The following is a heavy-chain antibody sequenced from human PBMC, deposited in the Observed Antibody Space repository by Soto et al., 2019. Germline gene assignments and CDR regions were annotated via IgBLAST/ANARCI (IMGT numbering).Heavy chain of an antibody. D-gene: IGHD4-17*01. CDR1: GGSISSSSYY. J-gene: IGHJ3*02. CDR3: ARDPGDYVAFDI. V-gene: IGHV4-39*02. Sequence: PSETLSLTCTVSGGSISSSSYYWGWIRQPPGKGLEWIGSIYYSGSTYYNPSLKSRVTISVDTSKNQFSLKLSSVTAADTAVYNCARDPGDYVAFDIWGQGTMVTVSS. CDR2: IYYSGST.